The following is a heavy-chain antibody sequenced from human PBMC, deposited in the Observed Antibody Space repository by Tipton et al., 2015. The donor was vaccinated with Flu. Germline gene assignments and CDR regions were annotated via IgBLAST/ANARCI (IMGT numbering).Heavy chain of an antibody. J-gene: IGHJ4*02. Sequence: GLVKPSETLSLTCGVPGYSISSGYYWGWIRQPPGKGLEWIGSVSHSGSTYYSPSLKSRITISVDTFKTQFFLRLSSVTAADTAVYYCVRLTYYYGSGTSDYWGQGTLVTVSS. D-gene: IGHD3-10*01. V-gene: IGHV4-38-2*01. CDR3: VRLTYYYGSGTSDY. CDR1: GYSISSGYY. CDR2: VSHSGST.